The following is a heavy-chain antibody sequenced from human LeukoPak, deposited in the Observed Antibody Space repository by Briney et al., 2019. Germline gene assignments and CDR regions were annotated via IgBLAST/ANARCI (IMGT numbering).Heavy chain of an antibody. CDR2: MYSGCSA. V-gene: IGHV3-66*01. Sequence: PGGSLRLSCAASGFIFSRKYMSWVRQAPGKGLEWGSVMYSGCSADYSDSVKCRFTISRDNSKNTLHLQMKSLRAEDTAVYYCAKMSNYYNSLGYYAFDIWGQGTMVTVSS. J-gene: IGHJ3*02. D-gene: IGHD3-22*01. CDR3: AKMSNYYNSLGYYAFDI. CDR1: GFIFSRKY.